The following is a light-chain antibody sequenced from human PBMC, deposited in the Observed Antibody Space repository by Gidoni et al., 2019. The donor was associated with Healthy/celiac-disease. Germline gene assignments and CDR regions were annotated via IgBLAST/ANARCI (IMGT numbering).Light chain of an antibody. J-gene: IGLJ3*02. CDR3: QVWDSSSDHPDWV. V-gene: IGLV3-21*02. CDR1: NTGSKS. CDR2: DDS. Sequence: SSLLPLPPSVPVAPRHTARITCGGNNTGSKSVHWYQQKPGQAPVLVVYDDSDRPSGIPERFSGSNSGNTATLTISRVEAGDEADYYCQVWDSSSDHPDWVFGGGTKLTVL.